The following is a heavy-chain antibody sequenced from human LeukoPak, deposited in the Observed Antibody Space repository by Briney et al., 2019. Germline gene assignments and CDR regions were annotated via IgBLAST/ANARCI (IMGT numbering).Heavy chain of an antibody. CDR1: GGTFSSYA. V-gene: IGHV1-69*13. CDR2: IIPIFGTA. Sequence: SVKVSCKASGGTFSSYAISWVRQAPGQGLEWMGGIIPIFGTANYAQKFQGRVTITADESTSTAYMELSSLRSEDTAVYYCARGDYYGSGSYTVAWFDPWGQGTLVTVSS. J-gene: IGHJ5*02. D-gene: IGHD3-10*01. CDR3: ARGDYYGSGSYTVAWFDP.